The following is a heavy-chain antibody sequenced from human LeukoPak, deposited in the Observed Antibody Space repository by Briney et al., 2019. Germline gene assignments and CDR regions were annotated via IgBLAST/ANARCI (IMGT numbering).Heavy chain of an antibody. CDR1: GGSISSSSYY. V-gene: IGHV4-39*07. CDR2: IYYSGST. D-gene: IGHD3-16*02. Sequence: SETLSLTCTVSGGSISSSSYYWGWIRQPPGKGLEWIGSIYYSGSTYYNPSLKSRVTISVDTSKNQFSLKLSSVTAADTAVYYCARARGGVILDYWGQGTLVTVSS. J-gene: IGHJ4*02. CDR3: ARARGGVILDY.